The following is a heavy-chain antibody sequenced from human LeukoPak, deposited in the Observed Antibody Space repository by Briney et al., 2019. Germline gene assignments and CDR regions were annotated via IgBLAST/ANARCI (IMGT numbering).Heavy chain of an antibody. D-gene: IGHD3-10*01. Sequence: SETLSLTCAVYGGSFSGHYWSWIRQPPGKGLEWIGEINHSGSTNYNPSLKSRVTISVDTSKNQFSLKLSSVTAADTAVYYCAREGSPGANWFTPGAREPWSPSPQ. CDR1: GGSFSGHY. CDR2: INHSGST. V-gene: IGHV4-34*01. J-gene: IGHJ5*02. CDR3: AREGSPGANWFTP.